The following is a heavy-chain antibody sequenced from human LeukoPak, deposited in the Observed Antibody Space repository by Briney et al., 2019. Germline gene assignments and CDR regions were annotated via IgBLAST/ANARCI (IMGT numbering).Heavy chain of an antibody. CDR1: GFTFSSYW. J-gene: IGHJ6*02. CDR2: IKQDGSEK. Sequence: PGGSLRLSCAASGFTFSSYWMSWVRQAPGKGLEWVANIKQDGSEKYYVDSVKGRFTISRDNAKNSLYLQMNSLRAADTAVYYCARDSPPLAYYYYGMDVWGQGTTVTVSS. V-gene: IGHV3-7*01. CDR3: ARDSPPLAYYYYGMDV.